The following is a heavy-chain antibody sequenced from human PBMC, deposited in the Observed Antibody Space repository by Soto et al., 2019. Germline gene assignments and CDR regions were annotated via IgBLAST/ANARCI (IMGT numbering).Heavy chain of an antibody. J-gene: IGHJ4*02. CDR2: INPNGGTT. D-gene: IGHD3-22*01. V-gene: IGHV1-46*01. CDR1: GYMFTYYY. Sequence: ASVKVSCTASGYMFTYYYIHWVRQGPGQGLEWMGIINPNGGTTTYAQNFQGRVTMTRDTSTNTVYMELTSLTSEDTAIYYCVRGPDSSGSLYYIDHWGQGTLVTVSS. CDR3: VRGPDSSGSLYYIDH.